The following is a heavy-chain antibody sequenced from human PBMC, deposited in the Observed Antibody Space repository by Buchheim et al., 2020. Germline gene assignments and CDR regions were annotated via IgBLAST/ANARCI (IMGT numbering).Heavy chain of an antibody. D-gene: IGHD1-26*01. CDR3: AREEYSGAYYADY. J-gene: IGHJ4*02. V-gene: IGHV3-21*01. Sequence: EVQLVESGGGLVKAGGSLRLSCAASGFTFTSYSMTWVRQAPGKGLEWVSSISPTTTYLYHASSLKGRFTISRANAKNSLSLQMNSRRAEDTAVYYCAREEYSGAYYADYWGQGTL. CDR2: ISPTTTYL. CDR1: GFTFTSYS.